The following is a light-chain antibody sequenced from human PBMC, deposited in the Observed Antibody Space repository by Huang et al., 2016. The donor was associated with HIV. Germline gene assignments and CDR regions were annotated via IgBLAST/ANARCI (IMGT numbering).Light chain of an antibody. CDR2: AAS. J-gene: IGKJ1*01. CDR1: QSIMRNY. V-gene: IGKV3-20*01. Sequence: EILLTQSPGTLSLSPGERATLSCRASQSIMRNYLAWSQQKFGQAPRLPVYAASSRAAGIPDRFSGRASGTDFTLTISRLEPEDFAVYYCHQYASPPWTFGQGTKVEIK. CDR3: HQYASPPWT.